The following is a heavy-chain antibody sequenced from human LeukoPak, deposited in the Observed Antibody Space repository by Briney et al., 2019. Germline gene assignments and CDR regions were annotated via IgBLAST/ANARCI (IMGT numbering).Heavy chain of an antibody. D-gene: IGHD5-24*01. CDR2: IKQDGSEK. Sequence: PGGSLRLSCAASGFTFSSYWMSWVRQAPGKGLEGVANIKQDGSEKYYVDSVKGRFTISRDNAKNSLYLQMNSLRAEDTAVYYCVKTSVRWLQTYYFDYWGRGTLVSVSS. CDR1: GFTFSSYW. CDR3: VKTSVRWLQTYYFDY. J-gene: IGHJ4*02. V-gene: IGHV3-7*01.